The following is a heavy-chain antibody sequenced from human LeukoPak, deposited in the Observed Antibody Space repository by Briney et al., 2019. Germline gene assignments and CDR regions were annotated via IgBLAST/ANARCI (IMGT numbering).Heavy chain of an antibody. J-gene: IGHJ4*02. CDR1: GDSISSTSYY. V-gene: IGHV4-39*01. CDR2: IYSSGNT. Sequence: SETLSLTCTVSGDSISSTSYYWGWIRQPPGKGLEWIGSIYSSGNTYYNASLKSRVTIYIDTSKNQFSLNLSSVTAADTAVYYCAKSGGSGLIDYWGQGTLVTVSS. D-gene: IGHD1-26*01. CDR3: AKSGGSGLIDY.